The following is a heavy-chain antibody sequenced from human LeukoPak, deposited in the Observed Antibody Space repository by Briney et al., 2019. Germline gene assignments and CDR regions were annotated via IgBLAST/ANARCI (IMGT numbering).Heavy chain of an antibody. D-gene: IGHD3-16*02. CDR3: ARGRPYDYVWGSYRKVLDY. Sequence: PSETLSLTCAVYGGSFSGYYWSWIRQPPGKGLEWIGEINHSGSTNYNPSLKSRVTISVDTSKNQFSLKLSSVTAADTAVYYCARGRPYDYVWGSYRKVLDYWGQGTLVTVSS. CDR2: INHSGST. CDR1: GGSFSGYY. J-gene: IGHJ4*02. V-gene: IGHV4-34*01.